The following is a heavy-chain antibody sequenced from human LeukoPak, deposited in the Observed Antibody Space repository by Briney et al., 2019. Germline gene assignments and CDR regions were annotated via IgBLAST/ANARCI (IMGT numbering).Heavy chain of an antibody. J-gene: IGHJ4*02. CDR3: AREANYDILTGYYQGYYFDY. D-gene: IGHD3-9*01. V-gene: IGHV4-39*07. Sequence: SETLSLTCTVSGGSISSSSYYWGWIPQPPGKGLEWIGRIYYSGSTYYNPSLKNRITIPVDTPKNQLSLKLSSVTAADTAVYYCAREANYDILTGYYQGYYFDYWGQGTLVTVSS. CDR1: GGSISSSSYY. CDR2: IYYSGST.